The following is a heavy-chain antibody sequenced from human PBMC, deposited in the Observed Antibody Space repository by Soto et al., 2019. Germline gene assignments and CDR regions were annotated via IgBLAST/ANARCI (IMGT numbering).Heavy chain of an antibody. V-gene: IGHV4-31*03. CDR2: IYYSGST. J-gene: IGHJ6*02. D-gene: IGHD3-10*01. CDR3: ARTPGVLWFGTYGMDV. Sequence: SETLSLTCTVSGGSISSGGYYWSWIRQHPGKGLEWIGYIYYSGSTYYNPSLKSRVTISVDTSKNQFSLKLSSVTAADTAVYYCARTPGVLWFGTYGMDVWGQGTTVTVSS. CDR1: GGSISSGGYY.